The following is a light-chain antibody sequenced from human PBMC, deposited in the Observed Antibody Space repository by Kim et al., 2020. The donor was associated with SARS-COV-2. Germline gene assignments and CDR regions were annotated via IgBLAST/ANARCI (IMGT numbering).Light chain of an antibody. CDR2: QDT. CDR1: KLGDRY. CDR3: QAWDITTGI. J-gene: IGLJ1*01. V-gene: IGLV3-1*01. Sequence: VSPGRTAFITCSGDKLGDRYTSWYQQKPGRSPVLLIYQDTERPSGIPERFSGSKSRNTASLTISGTQAMDEADYYCQAWDITTGIFGSGTKVTVL.